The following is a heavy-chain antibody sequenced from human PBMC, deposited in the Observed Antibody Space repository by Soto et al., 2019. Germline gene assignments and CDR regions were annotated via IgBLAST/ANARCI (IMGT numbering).Heavy chain of an antibody. V-gene: IGHV4-59*01. CDR3: ARFVRSCSGTTCYTRADV. Sequence: SETLSLTCTVSNGSISGYYWSWIRQPPGKRLEWIGYIYNSGTTSYNPSLRSRVTISVDTSKNQFSLRLTSVTAADTAVYHCARFVRSCSGTTCYTRADVWGQGTTVTVSS. CDR1: NGSISGYY. CDR2: IYNSGTT. J-gene: IGHJ6*02. D-gene: IGHD2-2*02.